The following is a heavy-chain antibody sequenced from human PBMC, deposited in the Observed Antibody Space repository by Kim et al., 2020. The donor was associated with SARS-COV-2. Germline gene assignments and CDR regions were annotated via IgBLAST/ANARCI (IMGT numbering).Heavy chain of an antibody. V-gene: IGHV1-2*02. CDR1: GYTFTGYY. CDR2: INPNSGGT. CDR3: ARDAMDIVVVPAAVNWFDP. D-gene: IGHD2-2*03. Sequence: ASVKVSCKASGYTFTGYYMHWVRQAPGQGLEWMGWINPNSGGTNYAQKFQGRVTMTRDTSISTAYMELSRLRSDDTAVYYCARDAMDIVVVPAAVNWFDPWGQGTLVTVSS. J-gene: IGHJ5*02.